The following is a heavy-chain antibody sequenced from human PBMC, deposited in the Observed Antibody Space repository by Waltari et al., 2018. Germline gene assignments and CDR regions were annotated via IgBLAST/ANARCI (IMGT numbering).Heavy chain of an antibody. Sequence: QVQLQESGPGLVKPSETLSLTCTVSGGSISSNYWSWIRQPAGKGLEWIGRIYSSGSSESNPSLKSRLTMSVDTAQNQFSLKLSSVTAADTAVYYCARGPPPDLDYWGQGILVTVSS. CDR2: IYSSGSS. J-gene: IGHJ4*02. CDR1: GGSISSNY. CDR3: ARGPPPDLDY. V-gene: IGHV4-4*07.